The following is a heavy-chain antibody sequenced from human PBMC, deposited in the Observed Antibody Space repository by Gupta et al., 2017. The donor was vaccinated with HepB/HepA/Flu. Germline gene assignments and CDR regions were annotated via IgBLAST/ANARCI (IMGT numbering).Heavy chain of an antibody. CDR3: ARDSAVAAKNYYYYGMDV. J-gene: IGHJ6*02. CDR1: GGSIGSSTC. V-gene: IGHV4-4*02. CDR2: IYHSGST. Sequence: QVQLREPGPGLVKPSGTLSLPCAVPGGSIGSSTCWSWFGHPPGKGLEWIGEIYHSGSTNYNPSLKSRVTISVDKSKNQFSLKLSSVTAADTAVYYCARDSAVAAKNYYYYGMDVWGQGTTVTVSS. D-gene: IGHD6-19*01.